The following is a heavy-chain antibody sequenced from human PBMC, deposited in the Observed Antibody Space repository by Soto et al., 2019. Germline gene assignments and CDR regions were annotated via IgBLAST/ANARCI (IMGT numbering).Heavy chain of an antibody. Sequence: SETLSLTCTVSGGSISSYYWSWIRQPPGKGLEWIGYIYYSGSTNYNPSLKSRVTISVDTSKNQFSLKLSSVTAADTAVYYCAGTVKRGSSRRASWFDPWGQGTLVTVSS. J-gene: IGHJ5*02. CDR1: GGSISSYY. V-gene: IGHV4-59*08. D-gene: IGHD2-2*01. CDR3: AGTVKRGSSRRASWFDP. CDR2: IYYSGST.